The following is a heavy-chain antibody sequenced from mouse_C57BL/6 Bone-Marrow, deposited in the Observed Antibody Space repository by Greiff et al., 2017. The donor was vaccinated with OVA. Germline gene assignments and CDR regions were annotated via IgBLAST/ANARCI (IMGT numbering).Heavy chain of an antibody. D-gene: IGHD1-1*01. Sequence: VQVVESDAELVKPGASVKISCKVSGYTFTDHTIHWMKQRPEQGLEWIGYIYPRDGSTKYNEKFKGKATLTADKSSSTAYMQLNSLTSEDSAVYFCARGPLFITTVVPYFDYWGQGTTLTVSS. CDR3: ARGPLFITTVVPYFDY. J-gene: IGHJ2*01. CDR2: IYPRDGST. CDR1: GYTFTDHT. V-gene: IGHV1-78*01.